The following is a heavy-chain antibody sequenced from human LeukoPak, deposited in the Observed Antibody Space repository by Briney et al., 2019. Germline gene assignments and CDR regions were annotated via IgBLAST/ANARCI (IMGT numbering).Heavy chain of an antibody. J-gene: IGHJ3*02. Sequence: QTGGSLRLSCAASGFTFSSYAMSWVRQAPGKGLEWVSAISGSGGSTYYADSVKGRLTISRDNSKNTLYLQMNSLRAEDTAVYYCAKSFGYYDILTGYPDDAFDIWGQGTMVTVSS. CDR1: GFTFSSYA. CDR2: ISGSGGST. D-gene: IGHD3-9*01. V-gene: IGHV3-23*01. CDR3: AKSFGYYDILTGYPDDAFDI.